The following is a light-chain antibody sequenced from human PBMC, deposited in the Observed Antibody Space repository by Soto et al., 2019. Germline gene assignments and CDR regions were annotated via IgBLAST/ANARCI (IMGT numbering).Light chain of an antibody. J-gene: IGLJ1*01. V-gene: IGLV2-11*01. CDR1: SSDIGAYDY. CDR2: EVS. CDR3: CSYAGSYTYV. Sequence: QSVLTHPASLSGSPGQSITISCTGTSSDIGAYDYVSWFQQHPGKAPKLMISEVSKRPSGVPDRFSGSKSGNTASLTISGLQAEDEADYYCCSYAGSYTYVFGTGTKVTVL.